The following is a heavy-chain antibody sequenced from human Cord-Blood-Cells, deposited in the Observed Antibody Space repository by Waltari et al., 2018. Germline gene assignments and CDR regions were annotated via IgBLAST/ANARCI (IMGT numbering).Heavy chain of an antibody. CDR2: INTSGST. D-gene: IGHD4-17*01. Sequence: QVRLQQWGPGLLKPPETLSLPCAVYGRSLSGYYWIWIRKPPGKGLEWIGEINTSGSTNYNPSLKSRVTISVDTSKNQFSLKLSSVTAADTAVYYCAGIRQNDYGDYVDYYYGMDVWGQGTTVTVSS. J-gene: IGHJ6*02. CDR3: AGIRQNDYGDYVDYYYGMDV. CDR1: GRSLSGYY. V-gene: IGHV4-34*01.